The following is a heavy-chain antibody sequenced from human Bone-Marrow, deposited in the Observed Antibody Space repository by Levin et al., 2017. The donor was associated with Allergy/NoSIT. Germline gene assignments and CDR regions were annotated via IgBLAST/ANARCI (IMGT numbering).Heavy chain of an antibody. Sequence: PGGSLRLSCAASGFTFSSYAMHWVRQAPGKGLEWVAVISYDGSNKYYADSVKGRFTISRDNSKNTLYLQMNSLRAEDTAVYYCARDRVYSSGWPRPVTYFDYWGQGTLVTVSS. CDR2: ISYDGSNK. CDR1: GFTFSSYA. D-gene: IGHD6-19*01. J-gene: IGHJ4*02. V-gene: IGHV3-30-3*01. CDR3: ARDRVYSSGWPRPVTYFDY.